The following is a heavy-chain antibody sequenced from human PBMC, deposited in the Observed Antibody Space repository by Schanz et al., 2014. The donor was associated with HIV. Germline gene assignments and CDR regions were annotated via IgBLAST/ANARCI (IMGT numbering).Heavy chain of an antibody. CDR1: GFTFSSYG. J-gene: IGHJ4*02. D-gene: IGHD4-17*01. V-gene: IGHV3-30*03. Sequence: QVQLVESGGGVVQPGRSLRLSCAASGFTFSSYGMHWVRQAPGKGLEWVAVISYDGSDKYHADSVKGRFTISRDNSKNTLYLQMNSLRAEDTAVYYCATAAVTDYSDNWGQGTLVTVSS. CDR2: ISYDGSDK. CDR3: ATAAVTDYSDN.